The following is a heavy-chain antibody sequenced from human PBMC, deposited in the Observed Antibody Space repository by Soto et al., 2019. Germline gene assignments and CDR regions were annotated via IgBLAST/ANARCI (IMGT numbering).Heavy chain of an antibody. J-gene: IGHJ4*02. CDR1: GFSLTSGVG. Sequence: QITLKESGPTLVRPPQTLTLTCTFSGFSLTSGVGVGWIRQPPGKALEWLALIYWDDDTRYSPSLKNRLTITKDTSKNQVVLTMTNVGRVDTATYFCAHIDPEIVTVGGHGGFDYWGQGTLVTVSS. D-gene: IGHD5-12*01. CDR3: AHIDPEIVTVGGHGGFDY. CDR2: IYWDDDT. V-gene: IGHV2-5*02.